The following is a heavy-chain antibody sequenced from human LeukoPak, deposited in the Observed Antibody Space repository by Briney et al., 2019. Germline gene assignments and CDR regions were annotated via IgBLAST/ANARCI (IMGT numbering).Heavy chain of an antibody. CDR3: ARAGAYRFDY. D-gene: IGHD3-16*01. V-gene: IGHV3-74*01. J-gene: IGHJ4*03. CDR2: INTDARGT. CDR1: GFTFSDYW. Sequence: PGGSLRLSCAASGFTFSDYWMHWVRQAPGKGLVWVSIINTDARGTYYADSVKGRFTISRDNAKNTLYLQINSLRAEDTAVYYCARAGAYRFDYWGHGALVTVSS.